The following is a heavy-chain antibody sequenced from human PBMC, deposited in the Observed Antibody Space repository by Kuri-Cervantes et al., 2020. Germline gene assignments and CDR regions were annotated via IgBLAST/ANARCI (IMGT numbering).Heavy chain of an antibody. D-gene: IGHD6-13*01. Sequence: GGSLRLSCAASGFTVSSNYMSWVRQAPGKGLEWGSVIYSGGSTYYADSVKGRFTISRHNSKNTLYLQMNSLRAEDTAVYYCTTDGYGYSTLGGAFDIWGQGTMVTVSS. V-gene: IGHV3-53*04. J-gene: IGHJ3*02. CDR3: TTDGYGYSTLGGAFDI. CDR2: IYSGGST. CDR1: GFTVSSNY.